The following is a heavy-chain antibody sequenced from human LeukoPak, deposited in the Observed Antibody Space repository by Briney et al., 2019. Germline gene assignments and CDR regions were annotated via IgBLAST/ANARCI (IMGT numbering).Heavy chain of an antibody. V-gene: IGHV4-31*03. CDR3: ATGYSSSWTLDY. D-gene: IGHD6-13*01. J-gene: IGHJ4*02. CDR1: GGSISSGGYY. CDR2: IYYSGST. Sequence: SETLSLTCTVSGGSISSGGYYWSWIRLHPGKGLEWIGYIYYSGSTYYNPSLKSRVTISVDTSKNQFSLKLSSVTAADTAVYYCATGYSSSWTLDYWGQGTLVTVSS.